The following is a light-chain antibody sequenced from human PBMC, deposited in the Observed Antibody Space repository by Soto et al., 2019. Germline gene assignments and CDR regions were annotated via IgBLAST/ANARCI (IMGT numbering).Light chain of an antibody. J-gene: IGLJ3*02. CDR2: RND. CDR3: AAWDDSLSAPWV. CDR1: SSNIGNNY. Sequence: QSVLTQPPSASGTPGQRVTISCSGSSSNIGNNYVYWYQQIPGSAPKLLISRNDQRASGVPDRFSGSKSGTSGTLAISGLRSEDEADYYCAAWDDSLSAPWVFGGGTKVTVL. V-gene: IGLV1-47*01.